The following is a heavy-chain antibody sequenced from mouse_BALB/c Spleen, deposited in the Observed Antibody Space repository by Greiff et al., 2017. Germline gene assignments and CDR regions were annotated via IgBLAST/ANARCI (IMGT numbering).Heavy chain of an antibody. V-gene: IGHV1-14*01. CDR2: INPYNDGT. CDR3: ARSVPYYAMDY. CDR1: GYTFTSYV. J-gene: IGHJ4*01. Sequence: VQLQQSGPELLKPGASVKMSCKASGYTFTSYVMHLVKQKPGQGLEWIGYINPYNDGTKYNEKFKGKATLTSDKSSSTAYMELSSLTSEDSAVYYCARSVPYYAMDYWGQGTSVTVSS.